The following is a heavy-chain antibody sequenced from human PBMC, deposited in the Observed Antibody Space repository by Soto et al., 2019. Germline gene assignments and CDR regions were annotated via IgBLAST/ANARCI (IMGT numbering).Heavy chain of an antibody. Sequence: QVQLVQSGAEVKKPGSSVKVSCKASGGAFRSYTISWVRQAPGQGLEWMGGITPIFGAANYAQKFEGRGTISADKSTTTTYKELSNLTAEDTAVYYCARDEIAVANRVGRDVWGQGTTVIVSS. J-gene: IGHJ6*02. D-gene: IGHD6-19*01. CDR1: GGAFRSYT. CDR3: ARDEIAVANRVGRDV. V-gene: IGHV1-69*06. CDR2: ITPIFGAA.